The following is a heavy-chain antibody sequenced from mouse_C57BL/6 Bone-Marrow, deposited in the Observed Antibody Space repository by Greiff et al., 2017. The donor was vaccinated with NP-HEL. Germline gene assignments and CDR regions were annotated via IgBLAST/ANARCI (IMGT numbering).Heavy chain of an antibody. D-gene: IGHD3-2*02. V-gene: IGHV5-6*01. CDR2: ISSGGSYT. Sequence: EVHLVESGGDLVKPGGSLKLSCAASGFTFSSYGMSWVRQTPDKRLEWVATISSGGSYTYYPDNVKGRVTISRDNAKNTLYLQMTSLKSEDTVMYYCAIRPLRLPSYFDYWGQGTTLTVSS. J-gene: IGHJ2*01. CDR1: GFTFSSYG. CDR3: AIRPLRLPSYFDY.